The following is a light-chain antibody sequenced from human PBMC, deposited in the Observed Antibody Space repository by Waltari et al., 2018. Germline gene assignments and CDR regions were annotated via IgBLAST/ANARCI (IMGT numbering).Light chain of an antibody. V-gene: IGLV2-11*01. CDR2: DVT. CDR1: SSDVGGYDY. Sequence: QSALTQPRSVSGSPGQSVTISCTGTSSDVGGYDYVSWYQQHPGKAPKHMIYDVTNRPAGGPDRFSGSKSGDTACLTISSLQAEDEDAYYCSSYAGRYTYVYGTGSGVTVL. CDR3: SSYAGRYTYV. J-gene: IGLJ1*01.